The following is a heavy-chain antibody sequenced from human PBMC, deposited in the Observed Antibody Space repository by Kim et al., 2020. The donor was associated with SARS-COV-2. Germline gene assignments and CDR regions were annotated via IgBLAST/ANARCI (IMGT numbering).Heavy chain of an antibody. V-gene: IGHV1-2*06. J-gene: IGHJ1*01. CDR2: INPNSGGT. CDR3: AREPKGLCSGGSCYSYFQH. D-gene: IGHD2-15*01. Sequence: ASVKVSCKASGYTFTGYYMHWVRQAPGQGLEWMGRINPNSGGTNYAQKFQGRVTMTRDTSISTAYMELSRLRSDDTAVYYCAREPKGLCSGGSCYSYFQHWGQGTLVTVSS. CDR1: GYTFTGYY.